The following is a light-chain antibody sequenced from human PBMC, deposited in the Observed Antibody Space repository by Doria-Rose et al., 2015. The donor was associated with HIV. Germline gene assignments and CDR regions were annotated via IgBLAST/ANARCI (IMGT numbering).Light chain of an antibody. CDR2: GAS. V-gene: IGKV3-20*01. Sequence: TQSPGTLSLSPGERATLSCRASQSVSSSYLAWWQQKPGQAPRLLIYGASSRATGIPDRFSGSGSGTDITLTISRLEPEDFAVYYCQQYGSSPFGGGTKVEIK. CDR1: QSVSSSY. CDR3: QQYGSSP. J-gene: IGKJ4*01.